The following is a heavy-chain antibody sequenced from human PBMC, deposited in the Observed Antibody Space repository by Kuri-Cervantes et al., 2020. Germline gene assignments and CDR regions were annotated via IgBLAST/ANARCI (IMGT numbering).Heavy chain of an antibody. D-gene: IGHD3-10*01. Sequence: GSLRLSCTVSGGSISSSSYYWGWIRQHPGKGLEWIGSIYYSGSTYYNPSLKSRVTISVDTSKNHFSLKLSSVTAADTAVYYCARGDGSESYYRSYYYYYYMDVWGKGTTVTVSS. CDR2: IYYSGST. V-gene: IGHV4-39*07. J-gene: IGHJ6*03. CDR1: GGSISSSSYY. CDR3: ARGDGSESYYRSYYYYYYMDV.